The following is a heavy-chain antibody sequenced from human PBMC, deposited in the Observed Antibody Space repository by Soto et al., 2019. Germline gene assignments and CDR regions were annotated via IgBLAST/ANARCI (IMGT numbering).Heavy chain of an antibody. D-gene: IGHD1-26*01. CDR3: ARVGSIVPHYYYYYMDV. J-gene: IGHJ6*03. V-gene: IGHV4-59*01. Sequence: QVQLQESGPGLVKPSETLSLTCTVSGGSISGYYWSWIRQSPGKGLEWIGYIYYSGSTNYNPSLKRRVTISVDTSKNQFSLKLSSVTAADTAVYFCARVGSIVPHYYYYYMDVWGKGTTVTVSS. CDR1: GGSISGYY. CDR2: IYYSGST.